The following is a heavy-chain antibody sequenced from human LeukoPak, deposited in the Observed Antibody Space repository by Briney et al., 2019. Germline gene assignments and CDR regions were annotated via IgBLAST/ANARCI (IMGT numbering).Heavy chain of an antibody. V-gene: IGHV3-53*01. J-gene: IGHJ6*02. CDR3: ARVESGYSYGPHAYGMDV. D-gene: IGHD5-18*01. CDR2: IYSCGTT. Sequence: GGSLRLSCAASGFTVSSNYMSWVRQAPGKGLEWVSVIYSCGTTFYADSVKGRFTISSDNSKDTLYLQMNSLTAADTAVYYCARVESGYSYGPHAYGMDVWGQGTTVTVSS. CDR1: GFTVSSNY.